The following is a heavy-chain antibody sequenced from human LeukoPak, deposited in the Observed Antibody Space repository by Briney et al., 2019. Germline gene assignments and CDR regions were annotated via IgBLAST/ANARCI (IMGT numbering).Heavy chain of an antibody. CDR2: ISYDGKNE. V-gene: IGHV3-30*03. CDR3: ARASVVPRPAEYFQH. Sequence: GRSLRLSCAASGFTFSNFGMHWVRQAPGKGLEWVAVISYDGKNEYYTDSVKGRFTISRDNAKNTLYLQMNSLRAEDTAVYYCARASVVPRPAEYFQHWGQGTLVTVSS. CDR1: GFTFSNFG. D-gene: IGHD2-21*01. J-gene: IGHJ1*01.